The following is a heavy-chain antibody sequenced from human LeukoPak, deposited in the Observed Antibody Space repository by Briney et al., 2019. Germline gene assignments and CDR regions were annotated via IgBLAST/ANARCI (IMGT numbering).Heavy chain of an antibody. CDR1: GGTFSSYA. Sequence: GASVKVSCKASGGTFSSYAMSWVRQAPGKGLEWVSAISGSGGSTYYADSVKGRFTISRDNSKNTLYLQMNSLRAEDTAVYYCARSVSSSADWGQGTLVTVSS. J-gene: IGHJ4*02. V-gene: IGHV3-23*01. CDR2: ISGSGGST. D-gene: IGHD6-6*01. CDR3: ARSVSSSAD.